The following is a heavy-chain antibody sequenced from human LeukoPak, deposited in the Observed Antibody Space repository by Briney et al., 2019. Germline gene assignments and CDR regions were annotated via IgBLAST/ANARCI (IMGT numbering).Heavy chain of an antibody. D-gene: IGHD4-17*01. CDR1: GFTFSSYA. CDR3: AKDVYGDYGGLDY. Sequence: GGSLRLSCAASGFTFSSYAMHWVRQAPGKGLEWVAVISYDGSNKYYADSVKGRFAISRDNSKNTLYLQMNSLRAEDTAVYYCAKDVYGDYGGLDYWGQGTPVTVSS. J-gene: IGHJ4*02. CDR2: ISYDGSNK. V-gene: IGHV3-30*09.